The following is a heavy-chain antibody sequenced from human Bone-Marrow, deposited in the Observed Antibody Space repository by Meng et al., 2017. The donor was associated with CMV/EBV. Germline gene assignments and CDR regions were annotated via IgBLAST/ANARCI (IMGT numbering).Heavy chain of an antibody. CDR1: GFTFSSYD. CDR2: IGTAGDT. CDR3: VRFGGTGSSGWLGYGMDV. D-gene: IGHD6-19*01. Sequence: GESLKISCAACGFTFSSYDMHWVRQATGKGLEWVSAIGTAGDTYYPGSVKGQFTISRENAKNSLYLQMNSLRAEDTAIYYCVRFGGTGSSGWLGYGMDVWGQGTTVTVYS. V-gene: IGHV3-13*03. J-gene: IGHJ6*02.